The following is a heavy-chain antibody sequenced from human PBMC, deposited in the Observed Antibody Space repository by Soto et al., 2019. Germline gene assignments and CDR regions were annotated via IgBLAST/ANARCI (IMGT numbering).Heavy chain of an antibody. CDR2: ISAYNGNT. J-gene: IGHJ6*03. Sequence: ASVKVSCKASGYTFTSYGISWVRQAPGQGLEWMGWISAYNGNTNYAQKLQGRVTMTTDTSTSTAYMELRSLRSDDTAVYYCARATLEFGEPYYMDVWGKGTTVTVSS. D-gene: IGHD3-10*01. V-gene: IGHV1-18*01. CDR1: GYTFTSYG. CDR3: ARATLEFGEPYYMDV.